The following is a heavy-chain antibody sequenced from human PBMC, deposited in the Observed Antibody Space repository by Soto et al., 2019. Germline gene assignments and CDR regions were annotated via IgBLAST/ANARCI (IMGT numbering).Heavy chain of an antibody. V-gene: IGHV4-59*01. J-gene: IGHJ6*02. CDR3: AGTGTRDYYYGMDV. CDR1: GGSISSYY. D-gene: IGHD1-1*01. CDR2: IYYSGST. Sequence: PSETLSLTCTVSGGSISSYYWSWIRQPPGKGLEWIGYIYYSGSTNYNPSLKSRVTISVDTSKNQFSLKLSSVTAADTAVYYCAGTGTRDYYYGMDVWGQGTTVTVSS.